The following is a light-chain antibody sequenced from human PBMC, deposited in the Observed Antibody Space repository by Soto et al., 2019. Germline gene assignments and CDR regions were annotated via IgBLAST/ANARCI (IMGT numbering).Light chain of an antibody. J-gene: IGKJ2*01. CDR1: QNLSRN. Sequence: EMVMTQSPATLSVSPGERATLSCRASQNLSRNLAWYQQQPGQAPRLLIYGASTRATGIPARFSASGSGTDFTLTISSLQSEDFAVYYCQQYDNWPPTFGQGTKLETK. CDR3: QQYDNWPPT. V-gene: IGKV3-15*01. CDR2: GAS.